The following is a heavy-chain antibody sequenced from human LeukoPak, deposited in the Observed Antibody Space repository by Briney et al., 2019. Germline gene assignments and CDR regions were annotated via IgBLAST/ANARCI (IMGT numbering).Heavy chain of an antibody. CDR1: GFTFSSYW. J-gene: IGHJ5*02. CDR3: AKDRERWVGELDP. D-gene: IGHD3-10*01. V-gene: IGHV3-74*01. Sequence: GGSLRLSCAASGFTFSSYWMHWVRQAPGKGLVWVSRISSDGSDTTYADSVKGRFTISRDNSKNTLYLQMNSLRAEDTAVYYCAKDRERWVGELDPWGQGTLVTVSS. CDR2: ISSDGSDT.